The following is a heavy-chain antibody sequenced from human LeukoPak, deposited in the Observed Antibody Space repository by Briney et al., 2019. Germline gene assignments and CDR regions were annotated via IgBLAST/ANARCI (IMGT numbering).Heavy chain of an antibody. D-gene: IGHD4-17*01. Sequence: PGGSLRLSCAPSGFTFTTYSMTWVRQAPGKGLEWVSIISSGSSAIFSADALKGRFTISRDDAKNLLYLDMNSLRAEDTAVYYCARGHTAVTRHFDFWGQGTLVTVSS. CDR2: ISSGSSAI. V-gene: IGHV3-21*01. J-gene: IGHJ4*02. CDR1: GFTFTTYS. CDR3: ARGHTAVTRHFDF.